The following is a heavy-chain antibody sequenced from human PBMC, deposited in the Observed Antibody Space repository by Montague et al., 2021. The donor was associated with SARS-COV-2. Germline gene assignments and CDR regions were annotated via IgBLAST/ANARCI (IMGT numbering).Heavy chain of an antibody. D-gene: IGHD6-19*01. J-gene: IGHJ3*02. CDR3: ARVFQVEGWYDAFDI. CDR2: INPNSGGT. Sequence: SVKVSCKASGYTFTAYYIHWVRQAPGQGLEWMGWINPNSGGTNYAQKFQGRVTMTRDTSISTSYMELSRPRSDDTAVYYCARVFQVEGWYDAFDIWGQGTMVTVSS. CDR1: GYTFTAYY. V-gene: IGHV1-2*02.